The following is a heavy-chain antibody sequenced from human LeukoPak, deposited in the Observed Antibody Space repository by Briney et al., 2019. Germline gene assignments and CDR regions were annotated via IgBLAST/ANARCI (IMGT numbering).Heavy chain of an antibody. D-gene: IGHD3-22*01. J-gene: IGHJ4*02. CDR2: ISGSGGST. Sequence: GGSLRLSCAASGFTFSSYAMSWVRQAPGKGLEWVSAISGSGGSTYYADSVKGRFTISRDNSKNTLYLQMNSLRAEDTAVYYCAKPPDDSSGYYLFDYRGQGTLVTVSS. CDR3: AKPPDDSSGYYLFDY. CDR1: GFTFSSYA. V-gene: IGHV3-23*01.